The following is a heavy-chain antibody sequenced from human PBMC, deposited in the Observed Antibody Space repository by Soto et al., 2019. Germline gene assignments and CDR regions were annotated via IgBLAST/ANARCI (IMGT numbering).Heavy chain of an antibody. CDR2: ISGSGGST. CDR3: AKDSAIFGVVIILTFYGMDV. CDR1: GFTFSSYA. Sequence: PGGSLRLSCAASGFTFSSYAMSWVRQAPGKGLEWVSAISGSGGSTYYADSVKGRFTISRDNSKNTLYLQMNSLRAEDTAVYYCAKDSAIFGVVIILTFYGMDVWGQGTTVTVSS. D-gene: IGHD3-3*01. J-gene: IGHJ6*02. V-gene: IGHV3-23*01.